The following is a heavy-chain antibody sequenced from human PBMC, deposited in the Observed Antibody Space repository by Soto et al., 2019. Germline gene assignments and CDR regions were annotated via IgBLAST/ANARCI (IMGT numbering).Heavy chain of an antibody. J-gene: IGHJ6*03. Sequence: PSETLSLTCAVHGGSFSGYYWSWIRQPPGKGLEWIGEINHSGSTNYNPSLKSRVTISVDTSKNQFSLKLSSVTAADTAVYYCARGGIAARPRGYYMDVWGKGTTVTVSS. CDR2: INHSGST. V-gene: IGHV4-34*01. D-gene: IGHD6-6*01. CDR1: GGSFSGYY. CDR3: ARGGIAARPRGYYMDV.